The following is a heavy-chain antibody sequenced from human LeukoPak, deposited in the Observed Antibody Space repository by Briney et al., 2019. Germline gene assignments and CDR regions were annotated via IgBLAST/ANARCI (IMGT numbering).Heavy chain of an antibody. V-gene: IGHV1-2*02. CDR2: INPNSGGT. CDR1: GYTFTGYY. J-gene: IGHJ5*02. Sequence: ASVRVSCKSSGYTFTGYYMHWVRQAPGQGLEWMGWINPNSGGTNYAQRFQGRVTMTRDTSISTAYMELSRLRSDDTAVYYCGREYYDSSGSWFDPWGQGTLVTVSA. D-gene: IGHD3-22*01. CDR3: GREYYDSSGSWFDP.